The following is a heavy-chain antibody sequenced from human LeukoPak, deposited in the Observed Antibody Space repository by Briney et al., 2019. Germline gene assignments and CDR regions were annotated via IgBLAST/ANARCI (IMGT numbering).Heavy chain of an antibody. CDR3: ARERQQLVQGDAFDI. Sequence: SETLSLTCTVSGGSISTYSWSWIRQPPGKGLEWIGYIYYSGSTNYNPSLKSRVTMSIDTFKNQFSLKLSSVTAADTAVYYCARERQQLVQGDAFDIWGQGTMVTVSS. J-gene: IGHJ3*02. CDR1: GGSISTYS. CDR2: IYYSGST. D-gene: IGHD6-13*01. V-gene: IGHV4-59*01.